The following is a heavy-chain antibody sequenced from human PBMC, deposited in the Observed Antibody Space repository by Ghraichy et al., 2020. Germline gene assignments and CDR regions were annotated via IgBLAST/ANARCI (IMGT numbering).Heavy chain of an antibody. CDR2: INWDDDK. V-gene: IGHV2-5*02. CDR1: GFSLTTSGVG. J-gene: IGHJ3*02. CDR3: AYSIIAAPVLGAFDM. Sequence: SGPTLVKPTQTLTLTCTFSGFSLTTSGVGVGWIRQPPGKALEWLALINWDDDKRYSPSLKSRLTITKDTSKNQVVLTMTNMDPVDTASYYCAYSIIAAPVLGAFDMWGQGTMVTVSS. D-gene: IGHD6-13*01.